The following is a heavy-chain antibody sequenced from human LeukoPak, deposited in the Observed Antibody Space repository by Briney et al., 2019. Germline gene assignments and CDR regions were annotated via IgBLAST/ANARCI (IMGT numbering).Heavy chain of an antibody. Sequence: PSETLSLTCAVYGGSFSGYYWSWIRQPPGKGLEWIGEINHSGSTNYNPSLKSRVTISVDTSKNQFSLKLSSVTAADTAVYYCAGLGYYGSGSPRVWYGPWGQGTLVTASS. J-gene: IGHJ5*02. CDR1: GGSFSGYY. D-gene: IGHD3-10*01. V-gene: IGHV4-34*01. CDR2: INHSGST. CDR3: AGLGYYGSGSPRVWYGP.